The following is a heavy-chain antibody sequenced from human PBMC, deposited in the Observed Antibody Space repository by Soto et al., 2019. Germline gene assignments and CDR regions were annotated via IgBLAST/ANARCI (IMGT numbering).Heavy chain of an antibody. CDR1: GYTFTNYY. CDR2: INPNSGGT. D-gene: IGHD1-26*01. V-gene: IGHV1-2*02. J-gene: IGHJ4*02. CDR3: ARREPAPGG. Sequence: GASVKVSCKASGYTFTNYYMHWVRQAPGQGLEWMGWINPNSGGTNYAQKFQGRVTMTRDTSISTAYMELSRLTSDDTAVCYCARREPAPGGWGQGTLVTVSS.